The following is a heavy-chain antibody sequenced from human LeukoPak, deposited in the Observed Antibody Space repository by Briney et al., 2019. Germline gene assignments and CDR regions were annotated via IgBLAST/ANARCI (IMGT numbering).Heavy chain of an antibody. D-gene: IGHD4-23*01. V-gene: IGHV4-34*01. Sequence: SETLSLTCAVYGGSFSGYYWSWIRQPPGKGLEWNGEINHSGSTNYNPSLKSRVTISVDTSKNQFSLKLSSVTAADTAVYYCASASYGGNSGNDYWGQGTLVTVSS. CDR2: INHSGST. J-gene: IGHJ4*02. CDR3: ASASYGGNSGNDY. CDR1: GGSFSGYY.